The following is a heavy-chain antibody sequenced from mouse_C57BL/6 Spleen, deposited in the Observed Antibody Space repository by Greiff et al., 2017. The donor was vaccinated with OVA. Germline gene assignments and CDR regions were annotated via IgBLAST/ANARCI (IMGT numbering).Heavy chain of an antibody. CDR1: GFSLTSYG. CDR2: IWRGGST. V-gene: IGHV2-5*01. CDR3: AKNGYGSPYAMDY. D-gene: IGHD1-1*01. J-gene: IGHJ4*01. Sequence: VQLKESGPGLVQPSQSLSITCTVSGFSLTSYGVHWVRQSPGKGLEWLGVIWRGGSTDYNAAFMSRLSITKDNSKSQVFFKMNSLQADDTAIYYCAKNGYGSPYAMDYWGQGTSVTVSS.